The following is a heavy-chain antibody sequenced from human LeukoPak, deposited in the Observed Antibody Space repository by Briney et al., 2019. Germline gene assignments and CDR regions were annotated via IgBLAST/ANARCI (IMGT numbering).Heavy chain of an antibody. D-gene: IGHD3-22*01. CDR2: ISSSGSTM. Sequence: PGGSLRLSCAASGFTFSNYYMSWIRQAPGKGLERVSYISSSGSTMYYADSVKGRFTISRDNAKNSLYLQMNSLRAEDTAVYYCAREAISGYSDWGQGTLVTVSS. CDR1: GFTFSNYY. V-gene: IGHV3-11*04. CDR3: AREAISGYSD. J-gene: IGHJ4*02.